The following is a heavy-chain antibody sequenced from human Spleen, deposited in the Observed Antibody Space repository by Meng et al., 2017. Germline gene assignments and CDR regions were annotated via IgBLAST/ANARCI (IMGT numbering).Heavy chain of an antibody. V-gene: IGHV3-23*01. CDR2: ISSTGGAT. D-gene: IGHD4-11*01. CDR3: VPRTTYFDS. J-gene: IGHJ4*02. CDR1: VIPFSSFG. Sequence: EVRLLESGGGLVQPGGLLRLSCAASVIPFSSFGMNWVRQAPGKGLEWVSTISSTGGATYYADSVKGRLTISRDNSKNTLYLQMNSLRAEDTAVYYCVPRTTYFDSWGLGTLVTVSS.